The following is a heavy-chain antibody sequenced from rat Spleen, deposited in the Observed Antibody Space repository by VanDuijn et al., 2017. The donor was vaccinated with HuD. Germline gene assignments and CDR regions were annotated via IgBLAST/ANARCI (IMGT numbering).Heavy chain of an antibody. V-gene: IGHV5-25*01. D-gene: IGHD1-6*01. Sequence: EVQLVESGGGLVQPGRSMKLSCAALGFTFSNYYMAWVRQAPTKGLEWVASISTGGGNTYYRDSVKGRFTISRDNAKSTLYLQMDSLRSEDTATYYRARLMYTTDPPGTNWFAYWGQGTLVTVSS. CDR1: GFTFSNYY. CDR2: ISTGGGNT. J-gene: IGHJ3*01. CDR3: ARLMYTTDPPGTNWFAY.